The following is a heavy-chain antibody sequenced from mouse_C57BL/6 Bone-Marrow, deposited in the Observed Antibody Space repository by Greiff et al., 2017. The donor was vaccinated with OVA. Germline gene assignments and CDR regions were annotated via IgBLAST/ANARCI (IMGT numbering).Heavy chain of an antibody. CDR1: GFTFSSYA. CDR3: ARDLYYSNYVAY. CDR2: ISDGGSYT. D-gene: IGHD2-5*01. V-gene: IGHV5-4*01. Sequence: EVKLMESGGGLVKPGGSLKLSCAASGFTFSSYAMSWVRQTPEKRLEWVATISDGGSYTYYPDNVKGRFTISRDNAKNNLYLQMSQLKSEDTAMYYCARDLYYSNYVAYWGQGTLVTVSA. J-gene: IGHJ3*01.